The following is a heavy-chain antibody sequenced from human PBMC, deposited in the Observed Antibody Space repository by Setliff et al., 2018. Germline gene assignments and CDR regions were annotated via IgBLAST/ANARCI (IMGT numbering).Heavy chain of an antibody. J-gene: IGHJ6*03. Sequence: SVKVSCKASGGSFSSYAIIWVRQAPGQGLELMGGIIPAFTTANYAPNFHDRLRITADESTSTAYMELSSLRSDDTAVYYCARGVPRVSSWSDYYYYMDVWGKGTTVTVSS. D-gene: IGHD6-6*01. CDR1: GGSFSSYA. V-gene: IGHV1-69*13. CDR3: ARGVPRVSSWSDYYYYMDV. CDR2: IIPAFTTA.